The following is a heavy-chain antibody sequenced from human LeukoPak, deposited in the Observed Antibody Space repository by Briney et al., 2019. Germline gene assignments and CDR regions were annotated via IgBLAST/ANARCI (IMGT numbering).Heavy chain of an antibody. J-gene: IGHJ4*02. V-gene: IGHV3-53*01. CDR2: IYSGGTT. CDR1: GFTVRSNY. CDR3: ARGTIYSPDGEDF. D-gene: IGHD4-17*01. Sequence: GGSLRLSCAASGFTVRSNYMSWGRQAPGKGLEWVSVIYSGGTTYYADSVKGRFTISRDNSKNTVYLQMNSLRAEDTAVYYCARGTIYSPDGEDFWGQGNRVTVSS.